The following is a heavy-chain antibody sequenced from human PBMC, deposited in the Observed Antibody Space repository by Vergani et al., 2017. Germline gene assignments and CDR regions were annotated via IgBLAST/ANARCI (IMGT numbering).Heavy chain of an antibody. CDR1: GFTFSSYW. V-gene: IGHV3-7*03. Sequence: EVQLVESGGGLVQPGGSLRLSCAASGFTFSSYWMSWVRQAPGKGMEWVANIKQDGSEKYYVDSVKGRFTISRDNAKNSLYLQMNSLRAEDTAVYYCARDLTPRQQLVEPGCDYWGQGTLVTVSS. CDR3: ARDLTPRQQLVEPGCDY. J-gene: IGHJ4*02. D-gene: IGHD6-13*01. CDR2: IKQDGSEK.